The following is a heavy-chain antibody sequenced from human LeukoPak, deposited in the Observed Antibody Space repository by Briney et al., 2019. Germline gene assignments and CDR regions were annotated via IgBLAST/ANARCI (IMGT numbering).Heavy chain of an antibody. CDR2: INPDTGGT. D-gene: IGHD4-11*01. Sequence: ASVKVSCKASGYTFTNFYIHWVRQAPGQGLEWMGRINPDTGGTNFAQKFQDRVTVTRDISISTAFLDLSSLTSGDAAVYYCVTSFDYSDFYWGQGTLVIVS. CDR1: GYTFTNFY. J-gene: IGHJ4*02. CDR3: VTSFDYSDFY. V-gene: IGHV1-2*06.